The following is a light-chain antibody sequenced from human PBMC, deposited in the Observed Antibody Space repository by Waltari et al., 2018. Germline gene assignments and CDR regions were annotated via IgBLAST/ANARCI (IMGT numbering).Light chain of an antibody. Sequence: EIVLTQSPGTLSLSPGERATLSCRASQTVRTTYLAWYQQKPGQAPTLLIYGASSRATGIPDRFRDSGSGTDFSRTISSLEPEAFAVYYCQQSDISPLTFGGATKVEIK. CDR3: QQSDISPLT. J-gene: IGKJ4*01. V-gene: IGKV3-20*01. CDR2: GAS. CDR1: QTVRTTY.